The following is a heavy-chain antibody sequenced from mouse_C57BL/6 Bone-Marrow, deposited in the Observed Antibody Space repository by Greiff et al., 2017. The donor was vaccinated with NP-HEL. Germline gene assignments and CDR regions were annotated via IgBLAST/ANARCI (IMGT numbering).Heavy chain of an antibody. D-gene: IGHD1-1*01. CDR2: IYPGDGDT. V-gene: IGHV1-82*01. CDR3: ARRGYGSSWGFAY. CDR1: GYAFSSSW. J-gene: IGHJ3*01. Sequence: QVQLKESGPELVKPGASVKISCKASGYAFSSSWMNWVKQRPGKGLEWIGRIYPGDGDTNYNGKFKGKATLTADKSSSTAYMQLSSLTSEDSAVYFCARRGYGSSWGFAYWGQGTLVTVSA.